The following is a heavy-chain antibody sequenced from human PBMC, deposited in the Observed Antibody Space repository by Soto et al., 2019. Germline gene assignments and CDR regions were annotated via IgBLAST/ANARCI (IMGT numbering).Heavy chain of an antibody. Sequence: SETLSLTCTVSGGSISSYYWSWIRQPPGKGLEWIGFIYYSGSTNYNPSLKSRVTISVDTSKNQFSLKLSSVTAAGTAVYCCARGGRGYSYGPPYYYYYGMDVWGQGTTVTVSS. V-gene: IGHV4-59*01. CDR3: ARGGRGYSYGPPYYYYYGMDV. D-gene: IGHD5-18*01. J-gene: IGHJ6*02. CDR1: GGSISSYY. CDR2: IYYSGST.